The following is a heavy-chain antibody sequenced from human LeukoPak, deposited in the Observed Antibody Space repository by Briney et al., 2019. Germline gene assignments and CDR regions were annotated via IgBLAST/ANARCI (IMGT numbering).Heavy chain of an antibody. CDR2: IFDGKTI. CDR3: ASGAWAARLNS. CDR1: GESLNYYY. Sequence: PSDTLSLTCAVYGESLNYYYWSWIRQSSGKGLEWIGDIFDGKTINYNPSLKSRVTISAATSSQQFSLNLKSVTAADTAVYFCASGAWAARLNSWAQGALVIVSS. V-gene: IGHV4-34*12. D-gene: IGHD4-23*01. J-gene: IGHJ4*02.